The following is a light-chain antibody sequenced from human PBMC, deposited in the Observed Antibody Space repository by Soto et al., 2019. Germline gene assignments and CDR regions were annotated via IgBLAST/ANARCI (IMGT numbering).Light chain of an antibody. Sequence: QSALTQPASVSGSPGQSITISCTGTSSDVGGYNYVSWYQQYPGKAPKLMIYDVSNRPSGVSNRFSGSKSGNTASLTISGLQAEDEADYYCTSYTTSSILVFGTGTKLTVL. CDR3: TSYTTSSILV. J-gene: IGLJ1*01. CDR1: SSDVGGYNY. V-gene: IGLV2-14*01. CDR2: DVS.